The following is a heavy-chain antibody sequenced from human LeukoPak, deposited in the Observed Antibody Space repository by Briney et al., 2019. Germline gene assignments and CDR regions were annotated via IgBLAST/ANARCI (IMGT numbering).Heavy chain of an antibody. D-gene: IGHD3-10*01. CDR3: ARDLWLGELFQRYYYGMDV. J-gene: IGHJ6*02. CDR2: IYTSGST. CDR1: GGSISSYY. Sequence: SETLSLTCTVSGGSISSYYWSWIRQPAGKGLEWIGRIYTSGSTNYNPSLKSRVTMSVDTSKNQFSLKLSSVTAADTAVYYCARDLWLGELFQRYYYGMDVWGQGTTVTVSS. V-gene: IGHV4-4*07.